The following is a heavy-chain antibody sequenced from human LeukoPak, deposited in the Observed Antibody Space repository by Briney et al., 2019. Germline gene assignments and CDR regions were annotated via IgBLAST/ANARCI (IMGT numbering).Heavy chain of an antibody. D-gene: IGHD3-3*01. CDR2: IYPGDSDT. CDR1: GYSFTNYW. CDR3: ARQGESGYRDAFDI. J-gene: IGHJ3*02. V-gene: IGHV5-51*01. Sequence: GESLKISCKGSGYSFTNYWIGWVRQMPGKGLEWMAIIYPGDSDTKYSPSYQGQVTISADKSISTAYLQWSSLKASDTAMYYCARQGESGYRDAFDIWGQGTMVTVSS.